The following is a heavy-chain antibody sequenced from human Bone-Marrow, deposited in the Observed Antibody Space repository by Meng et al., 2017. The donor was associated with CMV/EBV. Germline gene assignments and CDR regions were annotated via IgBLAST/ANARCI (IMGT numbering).Heavy chain of an antibody. D-gene: IGHD2-8*01. V-gene: IGHV3-53*01. CDR2: IYSGGST. J-gene: IGHJ6*02. Sequence: GESLKISCAASGFTVSSNYMSWVRQAPGKGLEWVSLIYSGGSTHYADSVKGRFTISRDNSKNTLYLQMNSLKTEDTAVYYCTTDRVYAIPTAVWELYYYYYYGMDVWGQGTTVTVSS. CDR1: GFTVSSNY. CDR3: TTDRVYAIPTAVWELYYYYYYGMDV.